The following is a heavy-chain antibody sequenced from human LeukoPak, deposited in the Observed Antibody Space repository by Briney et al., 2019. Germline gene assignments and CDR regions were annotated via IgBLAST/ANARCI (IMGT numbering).Heavy chain of an antibody. CDR1: GYTFTVYY. D-gene: IGHD5-18*01. CDR3: ARAGVTLYYNWFGP. CDR2: INPNSGGT. J-gene: IGHJ5*02. Sequence: ASVTVSCKASGYTFTVYYMHWVRQAPGQGLEWMGWINPNSGGTNYAQKFQGSVTMTRDTSINTAYMELSRLTSDDTAVYYCARAGVTLYYNWFGPWGQGTLVTVSS. V-gene: IGHV1-2*02.